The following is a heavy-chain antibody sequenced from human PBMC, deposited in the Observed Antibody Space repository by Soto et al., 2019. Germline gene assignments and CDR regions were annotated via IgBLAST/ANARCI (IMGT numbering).Heavy chain of an antibody. D-gene: IGHD3-22*01. CDR1: GFTFSSYA. V-gene: IGHV3-30-3*01. Sequence: GGSLRLSCAASGFTFSSYAMYWVRQAPGKGLEWVALISYDGSNKYYADSVKGRFTISRDNSKNTLYLQMNSLRAEDTAVYYCARGGYYDSSGYRLADYWGQGTLVTVSS. CDR2: ISYDGSNK. CDR3: ARGGYYDSSGYRLADY. J-gene: IGHJ4*02.